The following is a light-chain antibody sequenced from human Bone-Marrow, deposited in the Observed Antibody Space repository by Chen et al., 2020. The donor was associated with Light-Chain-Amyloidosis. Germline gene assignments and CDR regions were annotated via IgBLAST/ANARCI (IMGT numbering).Light chain of an antibody. V-gene: IGLV3-25*03. CDR1: DLPTKY. J-gene: IGLJ2*01. CDR3: QSADSSGTYEVI. CDR2: RDT. Sequence: SYELAQPPSVSVSPGQTARITCSGDDLPTKYAYWYQQKPGQAPVLVIHRDTERPSGISVRFSGSSSGTTATLNISGVQAEDEADYHGQSADSSGTYEVIFGGGAKLTVL.